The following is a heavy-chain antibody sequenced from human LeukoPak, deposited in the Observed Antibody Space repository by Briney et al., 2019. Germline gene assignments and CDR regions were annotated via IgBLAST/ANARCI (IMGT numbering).Heavy chain of an antibody. J-gene: IGHJ4*02. Sequence: GASVKVSCKASGYSFTGYYIHWVRQAPGQGLEWMGWINPNSSDTKHAQKFQGRVTLTRDTSIGTASIELSSLRSDDTAVYFCAREMGVGSTFPPLNYWGQGTLVTVSS. CDR1: GYSFTGYY. D-gene: IGHD1-26*01. V-gene: IGHV1-2*02. CDR2: INPNSSDT. CDR3: AREMGVGSTFPPLNY.